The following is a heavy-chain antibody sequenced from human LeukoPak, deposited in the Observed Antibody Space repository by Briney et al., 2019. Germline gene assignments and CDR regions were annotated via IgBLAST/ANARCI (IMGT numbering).Heavy chain of an antibody. CDR1: GGTFSSYA. J-gene: IGHJ4*02. Sequence: ASVKVSCKASGGTFSSYAISWVRQAPGQGREWMGGIIPIFGTANYAQKFRGRVTITTDVSTSTAYMELSSLRSEDTAVYYCARSQGFLEWLLYLLDYWGQGTLVTVSS. D-gene: IGHD3-3*01. CDR2: IIPIFGTA. V-gene: IGHV1-69*05. CDR3: ARSQGFLEWLLYLLDY.